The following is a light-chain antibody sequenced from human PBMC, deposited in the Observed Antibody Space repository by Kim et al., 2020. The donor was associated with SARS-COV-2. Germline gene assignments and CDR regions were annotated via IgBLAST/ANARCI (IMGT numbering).Light chain of an antibody. J-gene: IGKJ2*01. V-gene: IGKV3-20*01. CDR3: QQYGSSPYT. CDR1: QSVPGRY. CDR2: GAS. Sequence: LSPGEGATLSCRASQSVPGRYLAWYQQPPAQAPRLLVYGASSRATGVPDRFSGGGSGTDFTLTIGRLEPEDFAVYYCQQYGSSPYTFGQGTKLEIK.